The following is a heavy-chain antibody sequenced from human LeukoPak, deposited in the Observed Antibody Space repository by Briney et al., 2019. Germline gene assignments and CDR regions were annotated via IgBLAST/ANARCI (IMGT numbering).Heavy chain of an antibody. CDR1: GFNFNSYT. D-gene: IGHD6-6*01. V-gene: IGHV3-23*05. Sequence: GGSLRLSCAASGFNFNSYTMNWVRQASGKGLQWVANILASGSPTYYADSVKGRFIISRDNSKNTVYLQMNSLRVEDTAIYYCAKLVAARDDYWGQGTLVTVSS. CDR3: AKLVAARDDY. J-gene: IGHJ4*02. CDR2: ILASGSPT.